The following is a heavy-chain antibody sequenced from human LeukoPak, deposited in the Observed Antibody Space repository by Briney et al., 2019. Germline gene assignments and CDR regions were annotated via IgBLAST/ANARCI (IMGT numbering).Heavy chain of an antibody. CDR1: GGTFSSYA. V-gene: IGHV1-69*04. Sequence: SVKVSCKASGGTFSSYAISWVRQAPGQGLEWMGRIIPIFGIANYAQKFQGRVTISADKSTSTAYMELSSLRSEDTAVYYCARKCYYDSSGYSPHAFDIWGQGTMVTVSS. J-gene: IGHJ3*02. CDR2: IIPIFGIA. D-gene: IGHD3-22*01. CDR3: ARKCYYDSSGYSPHAFDI.